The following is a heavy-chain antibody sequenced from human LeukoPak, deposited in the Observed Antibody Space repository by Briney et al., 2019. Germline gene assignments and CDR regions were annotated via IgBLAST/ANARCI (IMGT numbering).Heavy chain of an antibody. D-gene: IGHD3-10*01. J-gene: IGHJ4*02. CDR1: GYSITSSSW. V-gene: IGHV4-28*01. CDR2: IYHSGTT. Sequence: SETLSLTCAVSGYSITSSSWWGWIRQSPGKGLEWIGYIYHSGTTYYNPSLQSRVTMSVDTSKNQFSLKLSSVTAVDTAVYYCARKENVYYYFDYWGQGTLVTVSS. CDR3: ARKENVYYYFDY.